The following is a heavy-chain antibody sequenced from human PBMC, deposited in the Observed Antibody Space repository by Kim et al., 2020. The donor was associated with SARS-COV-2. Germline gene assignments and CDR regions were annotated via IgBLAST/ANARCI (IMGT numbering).Heavy chain of an antibody. J-gene: IGHJ4*02. V-gene: IGHV3-23*01. Sequence: DSVEGRFTISRDNSKNTLYLQMNSLRVEDTAVYYCARRRDCSSTSCYQDDWGQGTLVTVSS. CDR3: ARRRDCSSTSCYQDD. D-gene: IGHD2-2*01.